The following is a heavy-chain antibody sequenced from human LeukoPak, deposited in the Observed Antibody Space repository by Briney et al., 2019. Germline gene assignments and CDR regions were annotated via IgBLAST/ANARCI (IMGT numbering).Heavy chain of an antibody. V-gene: IGHV4-30-4*01. Sequence: PSETLSLTCAVYGGSFSGYYWSWIRQPPGKGLEWIGYIYYSGSTYYNPSLKSRVTISVDTSKNQFSLKLSSVTAADTAVYYCARETYYDFWSGYLYGMDVWGQGTTVTVSS. CDR3: ARETYYDFWSGYLYGMDV. CDR2: IYYSGST. J-gene: IGHJ6*02. D-gene: IGHD3-3*01. CDR1: GGSFSGYY.